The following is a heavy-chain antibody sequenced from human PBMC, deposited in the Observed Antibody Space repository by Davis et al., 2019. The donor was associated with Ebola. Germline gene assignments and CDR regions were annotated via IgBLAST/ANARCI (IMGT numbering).Heavy chain of an antibody. CDR2: MNPNSGNT. CDR1: GYTFTGYD. D-gene: IGHD2-21*01. CDR3: ARGGVAYSDLDY. V-gene: IGHV1-8*01. J-gene: IGHJ4*02. Sequence: AASVKVSCKASGYTFTGYDINWVRQAPGQGLEWMGWMNPNSGNTGYAQKFQGRVTMTRENSMSTAYMELTSLRSDDTAVYFCARGGVAYSDLDYWGQGTLVAVSS.